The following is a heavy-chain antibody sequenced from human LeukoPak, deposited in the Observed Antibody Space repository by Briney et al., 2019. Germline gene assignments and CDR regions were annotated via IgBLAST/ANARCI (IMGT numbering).Heavy chain of an antibody. J-gene: IGHJ4*02. V-gene: IGHV3-30-3*01. CDR3: ARGRYGDY. D-gene: IGHD1-14*01. Sequence: PGESLRLSCAASGFTLSSYAMHWVRQAPGKGLEWVAVISSDETNKYYADSLKGRFTISRDNSKNTLYLQMNSLRAVDTAVYYCARGRYGDYWGQGTLVTVSS. CDR1: GFTLSSYA. CDR2: ISSDETNK.